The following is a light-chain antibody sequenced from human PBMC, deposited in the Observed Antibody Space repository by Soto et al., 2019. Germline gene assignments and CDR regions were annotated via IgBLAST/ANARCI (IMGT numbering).Light chain of an antibody. V-gene: IGLV2-14*01. Sequence: QSALTQPASVSGSPGQSITISCTGTSSDVGGYNYLSWYQQHPGKAPNVMIYEVTNRPSGVSNRFSGSKSGNTASLTISGLQAEDEEDYFCSSYTTSGTPVFGGGTKLTVL. J-gene: IGLJ3*02. CDR1: SSDVGGYNY. CDR2: EVT. CDR3: SSYTTSGTPV.